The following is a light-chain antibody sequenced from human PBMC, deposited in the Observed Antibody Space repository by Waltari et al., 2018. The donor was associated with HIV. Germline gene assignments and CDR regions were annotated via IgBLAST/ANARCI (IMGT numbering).Light chain of an antibody. CDR2: GKN. J-gene: IGLJ3*02. CDR3: NSRDSSGNHPGV. Sequence: SSELTQDPAVSVALGQTVRITCQGHSLRSYYASWYQQKPGQAPVLVIYGKNNRPSGIPDRFSGSSSGNTASLTITGAQAEDEADYYCNSRDSSGNHPGVFGGGTKLTVL. V-gene: IGLV3-19*01. CDR1: SLRSYY.